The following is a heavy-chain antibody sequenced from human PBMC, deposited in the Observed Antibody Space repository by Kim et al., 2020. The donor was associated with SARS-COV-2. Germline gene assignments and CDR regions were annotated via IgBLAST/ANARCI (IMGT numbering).Heavy chain of an antibody. D-gene: IGHD4-17*01. J-gene: IGHJ4*02. V-gene: IGHV4-34*01. CDR3: ARTGYGGNRLDY. Sequence: NYNPYLKSRVTISVDTSENQFSLKLSSVNAADTAVYYCARTGYGGNRLDYWGQGTLVTVSS.